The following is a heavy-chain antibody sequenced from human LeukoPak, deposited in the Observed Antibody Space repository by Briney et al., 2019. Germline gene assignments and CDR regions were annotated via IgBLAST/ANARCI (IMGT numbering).Heavy chain of an antibody. CDR1: GGSISGYY. V-gene: IGHV4-59*01. CDR3: ARGLMMAVAGRGEFHY. J-gene: IGHJ4*02. D-gene: IGHD6-13*01. CDR2: IYYSGST. Sequence: SETLSLTCTVSGGSISGYYWSWIRQPPGKGLEWIGYIYYSGSTNYNPSLKSRVTISVDTSKNQFSLKLSSVTAADTAVYYCARGLMMAVAGRGEFHYWGQGTLVTVSS.